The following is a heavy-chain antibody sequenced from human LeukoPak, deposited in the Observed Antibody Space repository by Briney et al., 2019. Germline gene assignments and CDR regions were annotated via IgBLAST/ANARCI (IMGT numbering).Heavy chain of an antibody. J-gene: IGHJ4*02. CDR3: ARGGVYTDS. CDR2: INPDNGVT. D-gene: IGHD5/OR15-5a*01. Sequence: ASVKVSCKASGYTFTGYYMHWVRQAPGQGLEWMGWINPDNGVTNYAQKFQGRVTMTRDTSISTLYMDLSRLRSDDTAVYFCARGGVYTDSWGQGTPVTVSS. CDR1: GYTFTGYY. V-gene: IGHV1-2*02.